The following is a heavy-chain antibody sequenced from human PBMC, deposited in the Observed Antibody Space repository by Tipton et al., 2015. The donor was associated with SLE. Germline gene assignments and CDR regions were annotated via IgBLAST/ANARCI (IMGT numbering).Heavy chain of an antibody. CDR2: INHSGIT. V-gene: IGHV4-34*01. J-gene: IGHJ4*02. Sequence: LRLSCAVYGGSFSGYYWSWIRQPPGKGLEWIGEINHSGITNYNPSLKSRVTISVDTSKNQFSLKLSSVTAADTAVYYCARDDDFWSGCFFDYWGQGTLVTVSS. CDR1: GGSFSGYY. D-gene: IGHD3-3*01. CDR3: ARDDDFWSGCFFDY.